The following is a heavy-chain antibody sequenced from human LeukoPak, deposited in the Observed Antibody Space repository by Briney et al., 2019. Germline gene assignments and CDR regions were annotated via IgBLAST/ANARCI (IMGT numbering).Heavy chain of an antibody. D-gene: IGHD3-22*01. CDR1: GGSISSGGYS. V-gene: IGHV4-30-2*01. J-gene: IGHJ4*02. CDR2: IYHSGST. Sequence: SETLSLTCAVSGGSISSGGYSWSWIRQPPGKGLEWIGYIYHSGSTYYNPSLKSRVTISVDRSKNQFSLKLSSVTAADTAVYYCARARVYDSSGYPYWGQGTLVTVSS. CDR3: ARARVYDSSGYPY.